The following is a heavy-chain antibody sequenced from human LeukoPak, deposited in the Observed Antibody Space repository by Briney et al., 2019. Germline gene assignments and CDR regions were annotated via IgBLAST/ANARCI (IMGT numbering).Heavy chain of an antibody. CDR1: EFTFSSYA. D-gene: IGHD3/OR15-3a*01. CDR3: AKAHLLDWLLPFDY. Sequence: GRSLRLSCAASEFTFSSYAMHWVRQAPGKGLEWVALVSNDGGDKYYADSAKGRFTISRDNSKNTLYLQMNSLRGEDTGVYYCAKAHLLDWLLPFDYWGQGTLVTVSS. CDR2: VSNDGGDK. J-gene: IGHJ4*02. V-gene: IGHV3-30*18.